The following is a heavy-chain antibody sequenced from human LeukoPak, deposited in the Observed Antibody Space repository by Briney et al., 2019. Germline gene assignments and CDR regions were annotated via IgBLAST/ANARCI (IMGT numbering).Heavy chain of an antibody. CDR2: IRYDGSNK. CDR3: AKGPTIAVAGTSGSDY. CDR1: GFTFSSYG. V-gene: IGHV3-30*02. Sequence: GGSLRLSCAASGFTFSSYGMHWVRQAPGKGLGWVAFIRYDGSNKYYADSVKGRFTISRDNSKNTLYLQMNSLRAEDTAVYYCAKGPTIAVAGTSGSDYWGQGTLVTVSS. J-gene: IGHJ4*02. D-gene: IGHD6-19*01.